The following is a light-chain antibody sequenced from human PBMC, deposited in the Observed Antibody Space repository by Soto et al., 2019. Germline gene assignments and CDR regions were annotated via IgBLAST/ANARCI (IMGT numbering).Light chain of an antibody. Sequence: DIQLTQSPSSLSASVGDRVTITCRASQGITNYLAWYQQKPGKAPKLPIYAASTLQSGVPSRFSDSETGTDFNITISSLQPEDFATYFCQQVDSYPITFGQGTRLEIK. CDR1: QGITNY. CDR2: AAS. V-gene: IGKV1-9*01. CDR3: QQVDSYPIT. J-gene: IGKJ5*01.